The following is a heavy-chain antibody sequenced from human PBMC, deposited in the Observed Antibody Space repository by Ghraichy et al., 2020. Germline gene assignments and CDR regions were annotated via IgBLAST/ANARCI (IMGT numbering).Heavy chain of an antibody. D-gene: IGHD4-23*01. Sequence: ETLSLTCAASGFTFSSYAMSWVRQAPGKGLEWVSVITGSGGNTYYADSVKGRFTISRDNSKNTLSLQMNSLRAEDTALYYCAKSLTTVDSLRFWGQGTQVTVSS. V-gene: IGHV3-23*01. CDR2: ITGSGGNT. J-gene: IGHJ4*02. CDR3: AKSLTTVDSLRF. CDR1: GFTFSSYA.